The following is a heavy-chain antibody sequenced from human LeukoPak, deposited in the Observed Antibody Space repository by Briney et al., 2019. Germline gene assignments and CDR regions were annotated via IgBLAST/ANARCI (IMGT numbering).Heavy chain of an antibody. CDR2: ISFSVNTK. Sequence: SGGSLRLSCAASGFTFSNHAMNWVRQAPGKGLEWVSYISFSVNTKYYGDSVKGRFTISRDNAKNSLYLHMDSLRAEDTAVYYCARGAYSSGWAYFDHWGQGTLVTVSS. CDR3: ARGAYSSGWAYFDH. CDR1: GFTFSNHA. D-gene: IGHD6-19*01. J-gene: IGHJ4*02. V-gene: IGHV3-48*04.